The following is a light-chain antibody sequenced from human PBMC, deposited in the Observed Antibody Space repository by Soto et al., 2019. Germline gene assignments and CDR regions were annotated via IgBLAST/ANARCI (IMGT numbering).Light chain of an antibody. V-gene: IGKV3-15*01. CDR3: QQYDDWPQLT. J-gene: IGKJ4*01. Sequence: EIVMTQSPVTLSLSPGEKPTLSSRASRRFAPNLVWYHQNPGQPPGLLISGASTRATGVPARFSGSGSGTEFTLTISSLQSEDFAIYYCQQYDDWPQLTFGGGTKLEIK. CDR1: RRFAPN. CDR2: GAS.